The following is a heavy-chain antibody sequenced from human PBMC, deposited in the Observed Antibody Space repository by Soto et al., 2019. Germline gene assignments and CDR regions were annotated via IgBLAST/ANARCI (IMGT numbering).Heavy chain of an antibody. CDR3: ARSREFDY. CDR2: IFPGGTT. J-gene: IGHJ4*02. Sequence: QVQLRESGSGLVKPLETLSLTCGVSGGSLSGATYSWNWIRQPPGKGLEWIGYIFPGGTTYYNPSLKSRVTISIEVSKNQFSLSLRSFTAADTAVYYCARSREFDYWSQGTLVSVSS. V-gene: IGHV4-30-2*01. CDR1: GGSLSGATYS.